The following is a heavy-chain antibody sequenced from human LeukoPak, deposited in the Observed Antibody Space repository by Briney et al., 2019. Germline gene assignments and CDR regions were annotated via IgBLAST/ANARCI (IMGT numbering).Heavy chain of an antibody. Sequence: GGSLRLSCAASGFTFRIYAMSWVRQAPGKGLEWVSTITNSGDNTYYADSVKGRFTISRDNSKNTLYLQMNSLRAEDTAVYYCAKRDGYPSYHSDYWGQGTLVTVSS. CDR3: AKRDGYPSYHSDY. CDR2: ITNSGDNT. J-gene: IGHJ4*02. V-gene: IGHV3-23*01. CDR1: GFTFRIYA. D-gene: IGHD5-24*01.